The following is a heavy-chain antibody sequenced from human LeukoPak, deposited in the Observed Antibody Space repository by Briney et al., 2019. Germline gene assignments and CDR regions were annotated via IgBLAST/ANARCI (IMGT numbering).Heavy chain of an antibody. V-gene: IGHV4-59*12. CDR3: ARGDGSGWNDARSNWFDP. CDR2: IYYSGST. D-gene: IGHD6-19*01. Sequence: PSETLSLTCTVSGGSISSYYWSWIRQPPGKGLEWIGYIYYSGSTNYNPSLKSRVTISVDTSKNQFSLKLSPVTAADTAVYYCARGDGSGWNDARSNWFDPWGQGTLVTVSS. J-gene: IGHJ5*02. CDR1: GGSISSYY.